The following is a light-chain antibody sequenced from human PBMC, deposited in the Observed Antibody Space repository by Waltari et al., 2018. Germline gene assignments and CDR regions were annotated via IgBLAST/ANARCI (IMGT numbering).Light chain of an antibody. V-gene: IGKV3-11*01. J-gene: IGKJ4*01. CDR1: KHVSFY. CDR3: QQRNNWPLS. CDR2: DTS. Sequence: IALTQSPATLSLPPGERATLPCRANKHVSFYLAWSQHKPAQAPRLLIYDTSNRATGIPARFSGSGSETDFTLTISSLEPEDFAVYYCQQRNNWPLSFGGGTKVEIK.